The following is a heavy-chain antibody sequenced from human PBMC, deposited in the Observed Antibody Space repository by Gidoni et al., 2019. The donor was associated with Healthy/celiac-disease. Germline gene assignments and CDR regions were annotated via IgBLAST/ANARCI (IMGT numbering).Heavy chain of an antibody. D-gene: IGHD3-22*01. CDR1: GFTFSSYE. V-gene: IGHV3-48*03. J-gene: IGHJ2*01. CDR2: ISSSGSTI. CDR3: ARDPTLYDSGINWYFDL. Sequence: EVQLVESGGGLVQPGGSLRLSCAASGFTFSSYEMNWVRQAPGKGLEWVAYISSSGSTIYYADSVKGRFTISRDNAKNSLYLQMNSLRAEDTAVYYCARDPTLYDSGINWYFDLWGRGTLVTVSS.